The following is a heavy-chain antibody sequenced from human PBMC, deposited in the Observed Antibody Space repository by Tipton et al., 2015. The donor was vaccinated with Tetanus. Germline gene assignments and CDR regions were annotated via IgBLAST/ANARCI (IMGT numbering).Heavy chain of an antibody. CDR1: GASISSSY. D-gene: IGHD6-19*01. Sequence: TLSLTCTVSGASISSSYWSWIRQPPGKGLEWIGTVFHSGTTYYNPSLKSRVTISVDTPKNQFALKLTSVTAADTAVYYCARWIAVTGTDFDFWGQGTLVTVSS. J-gene: IGHJ4*02. CDR3: ARWIAVTGTDFDF. V-gene: IGHV4-59*04. CDR2: VFHSGTT.